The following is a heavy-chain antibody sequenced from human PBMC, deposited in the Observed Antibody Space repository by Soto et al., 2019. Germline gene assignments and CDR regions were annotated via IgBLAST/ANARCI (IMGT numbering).Heavy chain of an antibody. CDR3: SRQRIGIWFDP. Sequence: PSETLSLTCTVSGGSISSSSYYWGWIRQPPGKGLEWIGSIYYSGSTYYNPSLKSRVTISVDTSKNQFSLKLSSVTAADTAVYYCSRQRIGIWFDPWGQGTLVTVSS. D-gene: IGHD2-15*01. CDR2: IYYSGST. CDR1: GGSISSSSYY. J-gene: IGHJ5*02. V-gene: IGHV4-39*01.